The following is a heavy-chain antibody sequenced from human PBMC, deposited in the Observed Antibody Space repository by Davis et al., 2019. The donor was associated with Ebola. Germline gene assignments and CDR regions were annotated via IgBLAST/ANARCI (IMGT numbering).Heavy chain of an antibody. J-gene: IGHJ6*02. CDR2: INSDGRRA. D-gene: IGHD2-8*02. V-gene: IGHV3-74*01. CDR3: AEIYWVRYGMDV. Sequence: HTGGSLRLSCAASGFAFSRNWMHWVRQVPGKGLVWVSRINSDGRRANYADSVKGRFTISRDNSQNTLSLQMNSLRAEDTAVYYCAEIYWVRYGMDVWGQGTTVTVSS. CDR1: GFAFSRNW.